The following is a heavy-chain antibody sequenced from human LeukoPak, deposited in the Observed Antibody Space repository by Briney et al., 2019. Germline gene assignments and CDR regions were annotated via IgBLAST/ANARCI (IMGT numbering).Heavy chain of an antibody. CDR2: ISYDGGNK. CDR1: GFTFSSYA. D-gene: IGHD3-16*01. V-gene: IGHV3-30-3*01. J-gene: IGHJ4*02. Sequence: GGSLRLSCAASGFTFSSYAMDWVRQAPGKGLERGAVISYDGGNKYYADSVKGRFTISRDNSKTTLYLQMNRLRAEDTAVYYCARARKGDWGEGTLVTVSS. CDR3: ARARKGD.